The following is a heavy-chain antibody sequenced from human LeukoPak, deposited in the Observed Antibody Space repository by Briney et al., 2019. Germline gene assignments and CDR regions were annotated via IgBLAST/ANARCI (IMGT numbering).Heavy chain of an antibody. CDR2: ISAYNGNT. Sequence: ASVKVSCKASGYTFTGYYMHWVRQAPGQGLEWMGWISAYNGNTNYAQKLQGRVTMTTDTSTSTAYMELRSLRSDDTAVYYCARRYNWNHPKDDYWGQGTLSPSPQ. D-gene: IGHD1-14*01. J-gene: IGHJ4*02. CDR1: GYTFTGYY. CDR3: ARRYNWNHPKDDY. V-gene: IGHV1-18*04.